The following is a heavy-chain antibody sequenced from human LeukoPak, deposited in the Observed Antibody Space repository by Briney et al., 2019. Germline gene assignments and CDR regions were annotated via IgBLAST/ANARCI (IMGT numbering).Heavy chain of an antibody. V-gene: IGHV1-2*02. J-gene: IGHJ5*02. CDR2: INPNSGGT. CDR3: ARSLVVPAARGYNWFDP. D-gene: IGHD2-2*01. CDR1: GYTFTGYY. Sequence: ASVNVSCKASGYTFTGYYMHWVRQAPGQGLEWMGWINPNSGGTNYAQKFQGRVTMTRDTSISTAYMELSRLRSDDTAVYYCARSLVVPAARGYNWFDPWGQGTLVTVSS.